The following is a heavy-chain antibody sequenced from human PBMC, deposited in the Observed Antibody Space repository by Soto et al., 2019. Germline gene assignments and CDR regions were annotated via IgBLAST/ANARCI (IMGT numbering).Heavy chain of an antibody. CDR1: GGTFSSYA. V-gene: IGHV1-69*13. J-gene: IGHJ4*02. D-gene: IGHD2-21*01. CDR2: IIPIFGTA. CDR3: ARAPNLAYCGGYPVY. Sequence: SVKVSCKASGGTFSSYAISWVRQAPGQGLEWMGGIIPIFGTANYAQKFQGRVTITADESTSTAYMELSSLRSEDTAVYYCARAPNLAYCGGYPVYWGQGTLVTVSS.